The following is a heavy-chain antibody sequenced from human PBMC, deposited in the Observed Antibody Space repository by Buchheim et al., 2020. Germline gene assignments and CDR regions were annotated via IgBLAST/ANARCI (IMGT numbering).Heavy chain of an antibody. CDR3: ATVNGYSDYAFWFDP. CDR1: GGSISSYY. CDR2: IYYSGST. J-gene: IGHJ5*02. D-gene: IGHD4-11*01. Sequence: QVQLQESGPGLVKPSETLSLTCTVSGGSISSYYWSWIRQPPGKGLEWIGYIYYSGSTNYNPSLKSRVTISVDTSKNQFSLKLSSVTAADTAVYYCATVNGYSDYAFWFDPWGQGTL. V-gene: IGHV4-59*01.